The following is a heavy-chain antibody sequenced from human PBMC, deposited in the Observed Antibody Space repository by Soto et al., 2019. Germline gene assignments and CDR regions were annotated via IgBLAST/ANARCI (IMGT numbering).Heavy chain of an antibody. J-gene: IGHJ5*02. CDR1: GGSITSSAYY. CDR3: ARHIARFLNWFDH. D-gene: IGHD3-3*01. Sequence: SETLSLTCTVSGGSITSSAYYWGWIRQPPGKGLEWIGSIYYTGNTYYNPSLKSPVTISVDMSTNQFSLRLSSVTAADTAVYYCARHIARFLNWFDHWGQGTLVTVSS. CDR2: IYYTGNT. V-gene: IGHV4-39*01.